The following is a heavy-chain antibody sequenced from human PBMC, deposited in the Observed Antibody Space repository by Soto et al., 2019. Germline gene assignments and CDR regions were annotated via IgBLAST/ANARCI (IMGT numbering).Heavy chain of an antibody. Sequence: SETLSLTCTVSGGSISSYYWSWIRQPPGNGLEWIGYIYYSGSTNYNPSLKSRVTISVDTSKNQFSLKLSSVTAADTAVYYCARGVITIYHFDYWGKGTLVTVSS. CDR1: GGSISSYY. D-gene: IGHD3-10*01. CDR3: ARGVITIYHFDY. J-gene: IGHJ4*02. V-gene: IGHV4-59*01. CDR2: IYYSGST.